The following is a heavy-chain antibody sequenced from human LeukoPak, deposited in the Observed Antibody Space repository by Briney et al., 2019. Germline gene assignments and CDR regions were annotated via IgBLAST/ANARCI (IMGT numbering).Heavy chain of an antibody. CDR2: ILYDGSKT. CDR3: AGWELLPTADY. J-gene: IGHJ4*02. CDR1: GFTFRNYG. D-gene: IGHD1-26*01. V-gene: IGHV3-30*02. Sequence: GGSLRLSCAASGFTFRNYGIHWVRQAPGKGLEWVAFILYDGSKTYYADSVKGRFTISRDNSKNTLYLQMNSLRDDDTALYYCAGWELLPTADYWGQVTLVTVSS.